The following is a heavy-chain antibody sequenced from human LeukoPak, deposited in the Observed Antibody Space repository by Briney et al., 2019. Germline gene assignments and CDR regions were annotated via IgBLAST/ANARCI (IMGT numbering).Heavy chain of an antibody. V-gene: IGHV3-48*01. CDR2: ISDSSAM. Sequence: GGSLRLSCAASGFTFSTYSMKWVRQAPGKGLEWVSYISDSSAMYYADSVRGRFTISRENDKNSLFLQMNSLRAEDTAVYYCARDGGYSGYDADYWGQGTLVTVSS. D-gene: IGHD5-12*01. J-gene: IGHJ4*02. CDR1: GFTFSTYS. CDR3: ARDGGYSGYDADY.